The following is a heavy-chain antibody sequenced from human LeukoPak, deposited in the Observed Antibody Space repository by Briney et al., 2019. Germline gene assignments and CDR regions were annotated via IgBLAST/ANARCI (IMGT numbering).Heavy chain of an antibody. V-gene: IGHV3-43*01. CDR2: ISWGGDNT. CDR3: AAAYYYDSNGYLWPTNFDY. Sequence: GRSLRLSCAASGFNFDDFTMHWVRQAPGKGLEWVSLISWGGDNTYYADSVRGRFTISRDNSKNSLYLQMNSLTPEDTAFYYCAAAYYYDSNGYLWPTNFDYWGQGTLVTVSS. J-gene: IGHJ4*02. D-gene: IGHD3-22*01. CDR1: GFNFDDFT.